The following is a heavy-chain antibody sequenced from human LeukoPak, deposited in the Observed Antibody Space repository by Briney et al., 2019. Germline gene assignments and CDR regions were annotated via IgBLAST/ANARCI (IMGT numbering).Heavy chain of an antibody. CDR2: IYHSGST. CDR3: ARVWSGYYSGWYFDL. D-gene: IGHD3-3*01. J-gene: IGHJ2*01. V-gene: IGHV4-30-2*01. Sequence: PSETLSLTCAVSGGSISSGGNSWSWIRRPPGKGLEWIGYIYHSGSTYYNPSLKSRVTISVDRSKNQFSLKLSSVTAADTAVYYCARVWSGYYSGWYFDLWGRGTLVTVSS. CDR1: GGSISSGGNS.